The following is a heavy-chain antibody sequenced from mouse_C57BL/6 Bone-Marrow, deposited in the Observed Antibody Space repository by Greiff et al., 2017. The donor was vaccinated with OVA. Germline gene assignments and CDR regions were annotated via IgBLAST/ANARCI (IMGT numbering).Heavy chain of an antibody. D-gene: IGHD2-4*01. CDR1: GFNIKNTY. J-gene: IGHJ3*01. Sequence: EVKLQESVAELVRPGASVKLSCTASGFNIKNTYMHWVKQRPEQGLEWIGRIDPANGNTKYAPKFQGKATITADTSSNTAYLQLSSLTSEDTAIYYCARGVLYDYLAWFAYWGQGTLVTVSA. CDR2: IDPANGNT. CDR3: ARGVLYDYLAWFAY. V-gene: IGHV14-3*01.